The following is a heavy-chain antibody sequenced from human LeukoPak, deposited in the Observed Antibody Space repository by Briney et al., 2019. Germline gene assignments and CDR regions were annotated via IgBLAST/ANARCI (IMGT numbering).Heavy chain of an antibody. J-gene: IGHJ4*02. V-gene: IGHV3-21*01. CDR2: ISSSSSYI. CDR3: ARGPASSFDY. Sequence: GGSLRLSCAASGFTFSSYSMNWVRQAPGKGLEWVSSISSSSSYIYYAGSVKGRFTISRDNAKNSLYLQMNSLRAEDTAVYYCARGPASSFDYWGQGTLVTVSS. CDR1: GFTFSSYS.